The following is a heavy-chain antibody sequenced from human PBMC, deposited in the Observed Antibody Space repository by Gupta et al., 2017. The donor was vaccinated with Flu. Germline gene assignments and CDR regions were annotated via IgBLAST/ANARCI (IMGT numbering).Heavy chain of an antibody. J-gene: IGHJ4*02. CDR3: AKERGYENNYFHY. Sequence: AASGFTFSDYSMSWIRQAPGKGLEWISYISGSGSTKSYADSVKGRFTISRDSAKKSLFLEMNSMRAEDTAVYYCAKERGYENNYFHYWGQGTLVTVSS. D-gene: IGHD5-12*01. V-gene: IGHV3-11*01. CDR1: GFTFSDYS. CDR2: ISGSGSTK.